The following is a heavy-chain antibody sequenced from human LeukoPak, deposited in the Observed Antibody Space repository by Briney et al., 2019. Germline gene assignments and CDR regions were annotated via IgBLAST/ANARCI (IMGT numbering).Heavy chain of an antibody. D-gene: IGHD1-26*01. V-gene: IGHV3-74*03. CDR3: TRSPSLGGNYWGFDY. CDR2: LSPDGISF. J-gene: IGHJ4*02. CDR1: GFTFSTYW. Sequence: GGALRLSCAASGFTFSTYWMHWVREAPGKGRLWVSHLSPDGISFMYADSVKGRFSVSRDNSTSTLYLQKYSLRAEDTAVYYCTRSPSLGGNYWGFDYWGQGTLVTVSS.